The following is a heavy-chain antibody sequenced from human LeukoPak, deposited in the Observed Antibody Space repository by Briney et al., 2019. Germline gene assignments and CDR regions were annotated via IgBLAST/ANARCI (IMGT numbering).Heavy chain of an antibody. V-gene: IGHV3-23*01. CDR1: GFTFSSYA. CDR2: IIDSGEST. CDR3: AKLGGQELHNYYVAV. D-gene: IGHD3-16*01. Sequence: GGSLRLSCAASGFTFSSYAMSWVRQAPGKGLEWVSGIIDSGESTYYANFAKGRFTISRDNSNNTLYLQMNSLRAEDTAVYYCAKLGGQELHNYYVAVCGKGTTVTVSS. J-gene: IGHJ6*03.